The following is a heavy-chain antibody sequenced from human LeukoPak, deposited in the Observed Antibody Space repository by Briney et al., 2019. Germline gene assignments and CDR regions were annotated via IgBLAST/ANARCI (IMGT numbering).Heavy chain of an antibody. CDR3: ARGSIAVAGIPLN. D-gene: IGHD6-19*01. V-gene: IGHV5-51*01. CDR2: IYPGASDT. Sequence: GGSLQISCQGSGSSFTSYWIGWVRQLPGKGLEWMGIIYPGASDTRYSPSFQGQVTISADKSISTAYLQWSSLKASDTAMYYCARGSIAVAGIPLNWGQGTLVTVSS. CDR1: GSSFTSYW. J-gene: IGHJ4*02.